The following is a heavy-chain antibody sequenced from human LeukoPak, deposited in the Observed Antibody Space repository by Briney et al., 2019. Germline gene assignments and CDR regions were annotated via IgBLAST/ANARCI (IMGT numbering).Heavy chain of an antibody. CDR1: GGTISGYY. J-gene: IGHJ5*02. D-gene: IGHD5-12*01. CDR2: INNSGST. V-gene: IGHV4-34*01. CDR3: GRIDIVATGGWFDP. Sequence: PSESLSLSCAVYGGTISGYYLTRIRQAPGKRLEWVGEINNSGSTNYKPSLKSRFTISVDTTKNQFYLKLSCVTAPDTAVYYCGRIDIVATGGWFDPWGKGTLVIVSS.